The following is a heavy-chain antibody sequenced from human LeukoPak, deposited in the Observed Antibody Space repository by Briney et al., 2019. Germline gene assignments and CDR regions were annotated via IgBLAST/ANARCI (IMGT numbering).Heavy chain of an antibody. J-gene: IGHJ4*02. Sequence: QSGGSLRLSCAASGFTFSSYWMSWVRRAPGKGLEWVANIKQDGSEKYYVDSVKGRFTISRDNAKNSLYLQMNSLRAEDTAVYYCARDLTKAAPGEFDYWGQGTLVTVSS. V-gene: IGHV3-7*01. CDR2: IKQDGSEK. D-gene: IGHD6-6*01. CDR1: GFTFSSYW. CDR3: ARDLTKAAPGEFDY.